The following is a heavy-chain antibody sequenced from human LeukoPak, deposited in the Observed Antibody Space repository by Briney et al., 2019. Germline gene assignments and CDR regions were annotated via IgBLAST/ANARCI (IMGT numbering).Heavy chain of an antibody. CDR3: ARATFDSRGYYYEGEY. CDR1: GGSFSGYY. CDR2: INHSGST. J-gene: IGHJ4*02. Sequence: PSETLSLTCAVYGGSFSGYYWSWIRQPPGKGLEWIGEINHSGSTNYNPSLKSRVTISVDTSKNQFSLKLSSVTAADTAVYYCARATFDSRGYYYEGEYWGQGTLVTVSS. D-gene: IGHD3-22*01. V-gene: IGHV4-34*01.